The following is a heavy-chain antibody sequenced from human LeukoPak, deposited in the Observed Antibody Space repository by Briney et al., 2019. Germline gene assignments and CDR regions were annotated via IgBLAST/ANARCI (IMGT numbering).Heavy chain of an antibody. CDR1: GYTFTSYY. Sequence: ASVKVSCKASGYTFTSYYMHWVRQAPGQGLEWMGWINPNSGGTNYAQKFQGRVTMTRDTSISTAYMELSRLRSDDTAVYYCARSRRGEPKNYGMDVWGQGTTVTVSS. J-gene: IGHJ6*02. CDR2: INPNSGGT. V-gene: IGHV1-2*02. D-gene: IGHD1-14*01. CDR3: ARSRRGEPKNYGMDV.